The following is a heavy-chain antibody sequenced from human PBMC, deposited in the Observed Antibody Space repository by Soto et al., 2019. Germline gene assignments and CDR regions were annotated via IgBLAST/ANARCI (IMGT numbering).Heavy chain of an antibody. J-gene: IGHJ6*02. CDR3: ARRNWGLELPYYYYYGMDV. V-gene: IGHV4-61*01. CDR1: GGSVSSGSYY. Sequence: PSETLSLTCTVSGGSVSSGSYYWSWIRQPPGKGLEWIGRVYYTGSTNYNPSLKSRVTMSADTSKNQFSLKLRSVTAADTAVYYCARRNWGLELPYYYYYGMDVWGQGTTVTVSS. D-gene: IGHD1-7*01. CDR2: VYYTGST.